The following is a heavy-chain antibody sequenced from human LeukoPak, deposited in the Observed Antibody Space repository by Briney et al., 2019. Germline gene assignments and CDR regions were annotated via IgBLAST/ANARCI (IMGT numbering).Heavy chain of an antibody. J-gene: IGHJ3*02. Sequence: PGGSLRLSCAVSGFTCSSYAMHWVRQAPGKGLEWVTVTWQDGNKAYADSVKGRFTISRDTSKNTLFLQMNSLRVEDTAMYFCAREWPAFGIWGQGTMVTVSS. D-gene: IGHD5-12*01. CDR1: GFTCSSYA. CDR2: TWQDGNK. CDR3: AREWPAFGI. V-gene: IGHV3-33*01.